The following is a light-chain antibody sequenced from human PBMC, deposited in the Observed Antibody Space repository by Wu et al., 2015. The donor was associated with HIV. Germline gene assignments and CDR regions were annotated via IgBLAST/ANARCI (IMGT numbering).Light chain of an antibody. CDR1: QGISSY. Sequence: DIQLTQSPSFLSASVGDRVTITCRASQGISSYLAWYQQKPGKAPKLLIYAASTLQSGVPSRFSGSGSGTEFTLTISSLQPEDFATYYCQQLNSYPRTFGGGTEGG. V-gene: IGKV1-9*01. CDR2: AAS. J-gene: IGKJ4*01. CDR3: QQLNSYPRT.